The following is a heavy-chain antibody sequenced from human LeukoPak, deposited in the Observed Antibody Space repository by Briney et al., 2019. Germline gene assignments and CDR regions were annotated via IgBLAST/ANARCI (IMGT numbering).Heavy chain of an antibody. CDR3: AKTMGAIDHDY. Sequence: PGGSLRLSCAASGFTFSGYAMSWVRQAPGKGLEWVSGISGSGSPYYADSVKGRFTISRDNSKNTMYLRMNTLRAEDTAVYYCAKTMGAIDHDYWGQGTLVIVSS. V-gene: IGHV3-23*01. CDR2: ISGSGSP. D-gene: IGHD1-26*01. J-gene: IGHJ4*02. CDR1: GFTFSGYA.